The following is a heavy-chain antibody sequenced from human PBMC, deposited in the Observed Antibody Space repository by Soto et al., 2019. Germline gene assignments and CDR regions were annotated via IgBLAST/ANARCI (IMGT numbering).Heavy chain of an antibody. J-gene: IGHJ4*02. CDR3: ARHRYSYGSYYFDY. CDR1: GGSINNYY. Sequence: SETLSLTCTVSGGSINNYYWSWIRQPPGKGLEWIGYIYYSGSTNYNPSLKSRVTISVDTSKNHFSLKLSSVTAADTAVYYCARHRYSYGSYYFDYWGQGTLVTVS. D-gene: IGHD5-18*01. CDR2: IYYSGST. V-gene: IGHV4-59*08.